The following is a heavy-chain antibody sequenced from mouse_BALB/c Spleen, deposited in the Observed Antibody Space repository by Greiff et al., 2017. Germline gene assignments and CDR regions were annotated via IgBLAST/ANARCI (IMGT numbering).Heavy chain of an antibody. CDR1: GYTFTSYY. J-gene: IGHJ2*01. Sequence: QVQLQQSGAELVKPGASVKLSCKASGYTFTSYYMYWVKQRPGQGLEWIGGINPSNGGTNFNEKFKSKATLTVDKSSSTAYMQLSSLTSEDSAVYYCTREVRGFYCDYWGQGTTLTVSS. CDR2: INPSNGGT. V-gene: IGHV1S81*02. CDR3: TREVRGFYCDY.